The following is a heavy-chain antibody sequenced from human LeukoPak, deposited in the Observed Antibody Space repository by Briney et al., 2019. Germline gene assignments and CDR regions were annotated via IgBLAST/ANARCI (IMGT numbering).Heavy chain of an antibody. J-gene: IGHJ4*02. D-gene: IGHD6-19*01. Sequence: GGSLRLSCAVSGFSLSSYVMAWVRQAPGQGPEWVSAISGSGATTHYADSVKGRFTISRDNAKNSLYLQMNSLRAEDTAVYYCARDRVAVADHDYWGQGTLVTVSS. CDR1: GFSLSSYV. CDR3: ARDRVAVADHDY. V-gene: IGHV3-23*01. CDR2: ISGSGATT.